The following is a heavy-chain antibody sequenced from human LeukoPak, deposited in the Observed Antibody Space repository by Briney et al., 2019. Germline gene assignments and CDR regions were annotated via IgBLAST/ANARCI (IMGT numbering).Heavy chain of an antibody. Sequence: ASVKVSCKASGYTFTSYDINWVRQATGQGLEWMGWMNTNSGNAGYSQKFQDRVTMTRDTSTSTGYMELSSLRSEDTAVYYCASSGYYYSPFDYWGQGTLVTVSS. CDR2: MNTNSGNA. J-gene: IGHJ4*02. CDR3: ASSGYYYSPFDY. D-gene: IGHD3-22*01. V-gene: IGHV1-8*01. CDR1: GYTFTSYD.